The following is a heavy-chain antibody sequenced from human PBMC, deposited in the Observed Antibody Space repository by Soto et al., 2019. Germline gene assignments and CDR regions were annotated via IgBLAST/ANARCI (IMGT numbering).Heavy chain of an antibody. CDR3: ARICGSGYRAFDY. V-gene: IGHV1-69*02. D-gene: IGHD3-10*01. Sequence: QVQLVQSGAEVKKPGSSVRVSCKASGDTFTFYSINWVRQAPGLGLEWMGRINPILSMSNYAQRFQGRVTMTRYKSTSTAYMELSSVTSDDTAMYYCARICGSGYRAFDYWGQGALVTVSS. CDR2: INPILSMS. CDR1: GDTFTFYS. J-gene: IGHJ4*02.